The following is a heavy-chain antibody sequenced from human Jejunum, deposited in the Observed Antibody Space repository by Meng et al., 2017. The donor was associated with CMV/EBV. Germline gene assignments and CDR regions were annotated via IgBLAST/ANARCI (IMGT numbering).Heavy chain of an antibody. CDR3: AGGLGGTIDY. Sequence: CQASWSPFSTSATSWVRQAPGQGLEWMGNIIPVFDKTNYAQKFQGRVTITADRSTNTAYMELSSLRSDDTAIYYCAGGLGGTIDYWGQGTLVTVSS. CDR1: WSPFSTSA. J-gene: IGHJ4*02. D-gene: IGHD1-26*01. V-gene: IGHV1-69*04. CDR2: IIPVFDKT.